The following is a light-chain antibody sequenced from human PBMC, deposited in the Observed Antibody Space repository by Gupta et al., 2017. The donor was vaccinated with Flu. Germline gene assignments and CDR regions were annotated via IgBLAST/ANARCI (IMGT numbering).Light chain of an antibody. Sequence: GDRVTITCRASQIIVSYLNWYQQKPGKALKRRIYDTTSLRSGVSAMCSGSGGGTDYTLTGSSLQPEDFATYYCQQCNSTSCTFGGGTKVEIK. V-gene: IGKV1-39*01. CDR2: DTT. CDR1: QIIVSY. J-gene: IGKJ4*01. CDR3: QQCNSTSCT.